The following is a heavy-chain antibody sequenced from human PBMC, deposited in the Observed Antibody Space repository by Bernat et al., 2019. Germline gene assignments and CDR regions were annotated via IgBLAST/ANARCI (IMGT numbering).Heavy chain of an antibody. V-gene: IGHV3-30-3*01. Sequence: QVQLVESGGGVVQPGRSLRLSCAASGITFSSYAMHWVRQVPGKGLGWVAGESSDGSSKYYADSVQGRFTISRDNSKSTLHLQMISLRAEDSAVYYCAKGLGGNGIFYYYMDVWGKGTTVTVSS. D-gene: IGHD3-16*01. CDR1: GITFSSYA. CDR2: ESSDGSSK. CDR3: AKGLGGNGIFYYYMDV. J-gene: IGHJ6*03.